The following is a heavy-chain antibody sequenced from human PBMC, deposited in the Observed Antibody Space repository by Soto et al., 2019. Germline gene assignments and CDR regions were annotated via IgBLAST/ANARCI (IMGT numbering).Heavy chain of an antibody. J-gene: IGHJ6*02. CDR3: ARSQGSSTSLEIYYYYYGMDV. V-gene: IGHV1-69*01. CDR1: GGTFSSHA. D-gene: IGHD2-2*01. CDR2: IIPISETT. Sequence: QVQLVQSGAEVKKPGSSVKVSCKASGGTFSSHAISWVRQAPGQGLEWMGGIIPISETTNYAQKFQGRVTITVDESKSTAYMELSSLRSEDTAVYYCARSQGSSTSLEIYYYYYGMDVWGQGTTVTVSS.